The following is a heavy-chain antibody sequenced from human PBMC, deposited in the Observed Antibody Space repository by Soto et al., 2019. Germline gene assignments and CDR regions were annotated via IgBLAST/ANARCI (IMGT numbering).Heavy chain of an antibody. CDR3: ASSEYSYGSLYAPFDY. CDR1: GGSLSSYY. Sequence: SETLSLTCTVPGGSLSSYYWRWIRQPPGKGLEWIGYIYYSGSTNCNPPLKSRVTISVDTTKNQFSLKLSSVTAADTAVDYCASSEYSYGSLYAPFDYWGQGTLVTVSS. V-gene: IGHV4-59*01. J-gene: IGHJ4*02. D-gene: IGHD5-18*01. CDR2: IYYSGST.